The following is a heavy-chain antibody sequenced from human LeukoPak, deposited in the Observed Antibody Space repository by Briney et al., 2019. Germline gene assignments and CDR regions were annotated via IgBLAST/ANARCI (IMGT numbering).Heavy chain of an antibody. D-gene: IGHD1-26*01. CDR3: ARRRELLDWDFDL. V-gene: IGHV1-2*02. CDR1: GYTFTGYY. Sequence: ASVKVSCKASGYTFTGYYMRLVRQAPGQGLEWMGWINPNSGGTNYSQKFQVRVTMTRDTSISTDYMELSRLRSDDTAVYYCARRRELLDWDFDLWGRSNLVTVSS. CDR2: INPNSGGT. J-gene: IGHJ2*01.